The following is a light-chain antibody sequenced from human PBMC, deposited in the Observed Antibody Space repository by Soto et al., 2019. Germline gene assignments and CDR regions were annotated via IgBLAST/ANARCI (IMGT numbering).Light chain of an antibody. V-gene: IGKV3-11*01. Sequence: EIVLTQSPATLSLSPGERAILSCRASESVRTFLAWYQQKPGQAPRLLIYGASSRAAGIPARFSGSGSGADFALTISNLGPEDSAVYYCQQRTSWPPYTFGQGTKLEIK. CDR3: QQRTSWPPYT. CDR2: GAS. J-gene: IGKJ2*01. CDR1: ESVRTF.